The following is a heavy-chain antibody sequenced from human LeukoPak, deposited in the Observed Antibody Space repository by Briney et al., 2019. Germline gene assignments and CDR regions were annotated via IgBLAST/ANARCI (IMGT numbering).Heavy chain of an antibody. J-gene: IGHJ4*02. Sequence: SETLSPTCTVSGDSISNYYWSWIRQPPGKGLEWIGYIYYSGSTNYNPSLKSRVTISVDTSKNQFSLKLSSVTAADTAVYYCARAILSAVTEWGQGTLVTVSS. D-gene: IGHD2-21*01. CDR2: IYYSGST. V-gene: IGHV4-59*08. CDR3: ARAILSAVTE. CDR1: GDSISNYY.